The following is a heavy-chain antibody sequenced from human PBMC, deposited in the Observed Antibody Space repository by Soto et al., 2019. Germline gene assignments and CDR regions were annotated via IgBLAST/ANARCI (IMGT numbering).Heavy chain of an antibody. CDR1: GYTFTSYA. D-gene: IGHD4-17*01. J-gene: IGHJ3*02. Sequence: QVQLVQSGAEEKKPGASVKVSCKASGYTFTSYAMHWVRQAPGQRLEWMGWINAGNGNTKYSQKLQGRVTITRDTSASTAYMELSSLRSEDTAVYYCAREGGDYVNAFDIWGQGTMVTVSS. V-gene: IGHV1-3*05. CDR2: INAGNGNT. CDR3: AREGGDYVNAFDI.